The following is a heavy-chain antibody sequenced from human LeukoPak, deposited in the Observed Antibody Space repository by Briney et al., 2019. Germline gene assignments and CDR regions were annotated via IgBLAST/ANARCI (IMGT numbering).Heavy chain of an antibody. Sequence: ASVKVSCKASAYPFTAYYMHWVRLAPGQGLEWVGWINPNSGGTNYAQKFQGRVTMTRDTSISTAYMELSRLRSDDTAVYFCASFGSTGGPFDYWGQGTLVTVSS. CDR2: INPNSGGT. J-gene: IGHJ4*02. D-gene: IGHD2-8*02. CDR1: AYPFTAYY. CDR3: ASFGSTGGPFDY. V-gene: IGHV1-2*02.